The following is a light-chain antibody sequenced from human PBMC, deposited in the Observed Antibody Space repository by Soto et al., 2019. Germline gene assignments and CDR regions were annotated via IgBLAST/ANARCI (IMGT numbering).Light chain of an antibody. Sequence: QSVLTRPASVSGSPGQSITISCTGTSSDVGGHNYVSWYQQHPGKAPKNMIYEVNNGPSGVSDRFSGSKSGNTASLTISGLQAEDEAYYYCSSFTNSGTVVFGGGTKLTVL. CDR3: SSFTNSGTVV. CDR1: SSDVGGHNY. J-gene: IGLJ2*01. CDR2: EVN. V-gene: IGLV2-14*01.